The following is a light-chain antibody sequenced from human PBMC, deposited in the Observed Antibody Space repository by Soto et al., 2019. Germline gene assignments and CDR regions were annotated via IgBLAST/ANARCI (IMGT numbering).Light chain of an antibody. CDR1: QSLSTW. V-gene: IGKV1-5*01. Sequence: DIQMTQSPSTLSASVGDRVTITCRASQSLSTWLAWYQLKPGKAPKLVIYDATILESGVPSRFSGSGSGTEFTLPISGLEPDDLATYYCQHYDQYPGTFGQGTKVEVK. CDR2: DAT. CDR3: QHYDQYPGT. J-gene: IGKJ1*01.